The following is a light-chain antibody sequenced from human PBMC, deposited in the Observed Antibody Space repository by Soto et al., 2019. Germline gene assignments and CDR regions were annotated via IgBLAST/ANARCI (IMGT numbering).Light chain of an antibody. Sequence: DIQMTQSPSTVSAYVGDSVTITCRASQSITTWLAWDQQIPGKAPKLLIYDVSSLQSGVPSRFSGSGSGTEFTLTFSSLQPDAFPPYYCQHYKMYSPWTFGQGTKVDIK. J-gene: IGKJ1*01. CDR1: QSITTW. CDR2: DVS. V-gene: IGKV1-5*01. CDR3: QHYKMYSPWT.